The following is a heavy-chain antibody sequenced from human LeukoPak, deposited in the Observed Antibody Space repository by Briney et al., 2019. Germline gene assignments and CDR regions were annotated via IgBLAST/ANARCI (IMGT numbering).Heavy chain of an antibody. Sequence: GGSLRLSCVASDFSFSNYWMTWARQAPGKGLEWVASINHNGNVNYHVDSVKGRFTISRDNAKNSLYLQMSNLRAEDTAVYFCARGGGLDVWGQGATVTVSS. CDR2: INHNGNVN. V-gene: IGHV3-7*03. D-gene: IGHD3-16*01. CDR3: ARGGGLDV. CDR1: DFSFSNYW. J-gene: IGHJ6*02.